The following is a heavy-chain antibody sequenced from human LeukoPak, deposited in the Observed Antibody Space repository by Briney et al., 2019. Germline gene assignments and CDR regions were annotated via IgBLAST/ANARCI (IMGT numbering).Heavy chain of an antibody. V-gene: IGHV4-39*01. CDR3: ARSLGSLRGPLR. CDR2: IYYSGST. J-gene: IGHJ4*02. D-gene: IGHD3-10*01. Sequence: SETLSLTYTVSGGSISSSSYYWGWIRQPPGKGLEWIGSIYYSGSTYYNPSLKSRVTISVDTSKNQFSLKLSSVTAADTAVYYCARSLGSLRGPLRWGQGTLVTVSS. CDR1: GGSISSSSYY.